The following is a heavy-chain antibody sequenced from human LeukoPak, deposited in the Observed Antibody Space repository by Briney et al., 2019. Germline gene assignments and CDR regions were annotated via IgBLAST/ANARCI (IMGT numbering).Heavy chain of an antibody. V-gene: IGHV4-34*01. CDR1: GGSFSGYY. CDR2: INHSGST. J-gene: IGHJ4*02. Sequence: SETLSLTCAVYGGSFSGYYWSWIRQPPGKGLEWIGEINHSGSTNYNPSLKSRVTISVDTSKNQFSLKLSSVTAADTAVYYCASQQWLVATFDYWGQGTLVTVSS. D-gene: IGHD6-19*01. CDR3: ASQQWLVATFDY.